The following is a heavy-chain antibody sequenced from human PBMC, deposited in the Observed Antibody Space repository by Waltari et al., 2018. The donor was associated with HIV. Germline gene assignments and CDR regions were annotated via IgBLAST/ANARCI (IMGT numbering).Heavy chain of an antibody. CDR1: GFTFTSYG. CDR2: ISSSSSTI. Sequence: EVQLVESGGGLVQPGGSLRLSCAAAGFTFTSYGSNWVHQAPGKGLEWVSFISSSSSTIYYADSVKGRFTISRDNAKNSLYLQMNSLRAEDTAVYYCARETYYYDSSGPYFDYWGQGTLVTVSS. V-gene: IGHV3-48*01. CDR3: ARETYYYDSSGPYFDY. J-gene: IGHJ4*02. D-gene: IGHD3-22*01.